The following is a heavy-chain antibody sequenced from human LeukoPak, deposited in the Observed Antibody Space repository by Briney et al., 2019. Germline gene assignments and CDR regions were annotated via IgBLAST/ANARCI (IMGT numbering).Heavy chain of an antibody. CDR3: AGGNWGDYYYYGMDV. CDR2: ISYDGSNK. CDR1: GFTFISYG. J-gene: IGHJ6*02. V-gene: IGHV3-30*03. Sequence: PGGSLRLSCAASGFTFISYGMHWVRQAPGKGLEWVAVISYDGSNKYYADSVKGRFTISRDNSKNTLDLQMNSLRAEDTAVYYCAGGNWGDYYYYGMDVWGQGTTVTVSS. D-gene: IGHD4-23*01.